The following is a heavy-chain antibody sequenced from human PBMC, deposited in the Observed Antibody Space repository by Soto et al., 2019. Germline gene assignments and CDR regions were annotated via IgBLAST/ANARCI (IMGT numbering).Heavy chain of an antibody. V-gene: IGHV3-23*01. D-gene: IGHD6-13*01. Sequence: EVQLLESGGGLLRPGGSLRLSCAASGFTFSRYAMTWVRQAPGKGLEWVSSLNSGASSTYYADSVKGRFTISRDNAENMLYLQMNSLRAGDTALYYCAKGGIGEPGAVDYWGQGTLVTVSS. CDR3: AKGGIGEPGAVDY. CDR2: LNSGASST. J-gene: IGHJ4*02. CDR1: GFTFSRYA.